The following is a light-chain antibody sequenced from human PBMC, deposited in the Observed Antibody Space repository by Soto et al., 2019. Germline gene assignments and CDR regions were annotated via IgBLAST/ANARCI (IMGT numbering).Light chain of an antibody. Sequence: QSVLTQPASVSGSPGHSITISCTGTSSDVGGYNYVSWYQQHPGKAPKVMVSAVSNRTSGVSNRFSGSKSGTKASLTIPGLKAEDESYCYGRSYTSRSTVVLRGGTKLPAL. J-gene: IGLJ2*01. V-gene: IGLV2-14*01. CDR2: AVS. CDR3: RSYTSRSTVV. CDR1: SSDVGGYNY.